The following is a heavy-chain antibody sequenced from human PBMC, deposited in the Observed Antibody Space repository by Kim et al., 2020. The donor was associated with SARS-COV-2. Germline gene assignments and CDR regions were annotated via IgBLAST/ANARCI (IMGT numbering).Heavy chain of an antibody. V-gene: IGHV1-2*02. CDR2: INPNSGGT. CDR1: GYTFTGYY. J-gene: IGHJ5*02. Sequence: ASVKVSCKASGYTFTGYYMHWVRQAPGQGLEWMGWINPNSGGTNYAQKFQGRVTMTRDTSISTAYMELSRLRSDDTAVYYCARDSKLELGISNWFDPWGQGTLVTVSS. CDR3: ARDSKLELGISNWFDP. D-gene: IGHD1-7*01.